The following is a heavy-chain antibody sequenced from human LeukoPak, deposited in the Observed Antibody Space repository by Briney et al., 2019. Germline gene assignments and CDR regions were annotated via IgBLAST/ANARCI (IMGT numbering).Heavy chain of an antibody. J-gene: IGHJ4*02. CDR1: GLTFSGSA. Sequence: GGSLRLPCAASGLTFSGSAMLGVRQASGKGLEWVGRIRSKATSYATAYAASVKGRFTISRDDSKSTAYLQMNSLKTEDTAVYCCTRHGNSGEYWGQGTLVTVS. CDR3: TRHGNSGEY. CDR2: IRSKATSYAT. V-gene: IGHV3-73*01. D-gene: IGHD1-7*01.